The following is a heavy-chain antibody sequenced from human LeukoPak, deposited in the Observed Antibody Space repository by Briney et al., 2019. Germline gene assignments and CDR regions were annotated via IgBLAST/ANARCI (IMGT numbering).Heavy chain of an antibody. CDR1: GFTFGSYW. CDR2: IKQDGSEK. CDR3: ASGGSWNWFDP. J-gene: IGHJ5*02. V-gene: IGHV3-7*03. Sequence: GGSLRLSCAASGFTFGSYWMSWVRQAPGKGLEWVANIKQDGSEKYYVDSVKGRFTISRDNAKNSLYLQMNSLRAEDTAVYYCASGGSWNWFDPWGQGTLVTVSS. D-gene: IGHD1-26*01.